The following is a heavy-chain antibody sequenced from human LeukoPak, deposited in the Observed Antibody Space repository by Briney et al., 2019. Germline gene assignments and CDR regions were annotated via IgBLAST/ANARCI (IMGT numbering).Heavy chain of an antibody. CDR1: IDSITNYY. J-gene: IGHJ4*02. D-gene: IGHD6-13*01. V-gene: IGHV4-59*01. CDR2: IYHSGNT. Sequence: PSETLSLTCSASIDSITNYYWSWIRQPPGQGLEWIGFIYHSGNTNKNPSLTTRVTMSVDTSKTQITLRLSSVTAADTAVYYCAREEGIAAAGALEYWGQGILVTVSS. CDR3: AREEGIAAAGALEY.